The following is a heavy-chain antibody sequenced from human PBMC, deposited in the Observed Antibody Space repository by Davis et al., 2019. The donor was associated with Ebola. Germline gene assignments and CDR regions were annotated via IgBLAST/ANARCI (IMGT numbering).Heavy chain of an antibody. CDR1: EFTFRNYA. CDR3: ASNYGF. J-gene: IGHJ4*02. Sequence: GGSLRLSCTASEFTFRNYAMHWVRQAPGKGLEWVAVISYDGSNKYYADSVKGRVAISRDNSKNTLYLQMNSLRAEDTAVYYCASNYGFWGQGTLVTVSS. D-gene: IGHD3-10*01. V-gene: IGHV3-30*09. CDR2: ISYDGSNK.